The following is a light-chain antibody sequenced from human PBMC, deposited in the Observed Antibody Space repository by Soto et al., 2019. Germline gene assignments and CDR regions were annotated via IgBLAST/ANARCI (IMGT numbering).Light chain of an antibody. Sequence: SYDLTQRPPVSVAPGQTASIPCGGKNIACGSVHWYQQKPGQAPRLVVYDDKHRTSGIPERFAGSNSGNTATPTISGVEAGDEADYYWGMWDSTMAYYVFGTGTKVTVL. CDR1: NIACGS. CDR3: GMWDSTMAYYV. V-gene: IGLV3-21*02. J-gene: IGLJ1*01. CDR2: DDK.